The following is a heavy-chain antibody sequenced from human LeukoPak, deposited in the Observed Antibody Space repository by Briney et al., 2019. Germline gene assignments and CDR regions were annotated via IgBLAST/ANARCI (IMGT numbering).Heavy chain of an antibody. J-gene: IGHJ6*02. V-gene: IGHV3-33*01. Sequence: GSLRLSCAASGFTFSSYGMHWVRQAPGKGLEWVAAIWYDGSNKYYADSVKGRFTISRDNSKNTLYLQMNSLRAEDTAVYYCARDSRDYYYYGMDVWGQGTTVTVSS. CDR3: ARDSRDYYYYGMDV. CDR1: GFTFSSYG. CDR2: IWYDGSNK.